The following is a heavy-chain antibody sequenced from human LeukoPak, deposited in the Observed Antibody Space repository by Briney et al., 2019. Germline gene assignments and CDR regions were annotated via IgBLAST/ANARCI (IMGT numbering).Heavy chain of an antibody. CDR2: IYYSGST. CDR1: GGSISSSSYY. Sequence: SETLSLTCTVSGGSISSSSYYWGWIRQPPGKGLEWIGSIYYSGSTYYNPSLKSRVTVSVDTSKNQFSLKLSSVTAADTVVYYCARWSYGFGSAYYFDYWGQGTLVTVSS. V-gene: IGHV4-39*01. CDR3: ARWSYGFGSAYYFDY. D-gene: IGHD5-18*01. J-gene: IGHJ4*02.